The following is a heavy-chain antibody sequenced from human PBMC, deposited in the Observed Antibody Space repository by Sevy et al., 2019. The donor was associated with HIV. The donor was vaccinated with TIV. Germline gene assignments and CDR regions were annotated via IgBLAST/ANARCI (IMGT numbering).Heavy chain of an antibody. V-gene: IGHV1-8*03. Sequence: ASVKVSCKASGYTFTSYDINWVRQATGQGLEWMGWMNPNSGNTGYAQKFQGRVTITRNTPIGTAYMGLSSLKSEDTAVYYWARGLYGSGSYYRKRGESYYYYMDVWGKGTTVTVSS. CDR3: ARGLYGSGSYYRKRGESYYYYMDV. J-gene: IGHJ6*03. D-gene: IGHD3-10*01. CDR1: GYTFTSYD. CDR2: MNPNSGNT.